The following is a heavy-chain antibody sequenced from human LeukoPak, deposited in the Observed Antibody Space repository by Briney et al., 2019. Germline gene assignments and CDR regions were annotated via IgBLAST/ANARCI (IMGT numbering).Heavy chain of an antibody. V-gene: IGHV3-48*02. J-gene: IGHJ4*02. Sequence: PGGSLRLSCAASGXTFSSCAMNWVRQAPGKGLEWISYIRSTSSTIYHADSVKGRFTISRDNAKNSLYLQMDSLRDEDTAVYYCARSYSFDYWGQGTLVTVSS. D-gene: IGHD2-21*01. CDR3: ARSYSFDY. CDR1: GXTFSSCA. CDR2: IRSTSSTI.